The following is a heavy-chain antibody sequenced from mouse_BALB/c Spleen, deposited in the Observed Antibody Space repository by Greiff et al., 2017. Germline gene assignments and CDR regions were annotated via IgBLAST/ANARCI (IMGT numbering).Heavy chain of an antibody. Sequence: QVQLKQPGAELVKPGASVKLSCKASGYTFTSYWMHGVKLRPGQGFEWIGEINPSNGGTNYNEKFKRKATLTVDKSSSTAYMQLSSLTSEDSAVYYCTIDYKGYGGQGTTRTVSS. CDR2: INPSNGGT. V-gene: IGHV1S16*01. CDR1: GYTFTSYW. D-gene: IGHD2-12*01. CDR3: TIDYKGY. J-gene: IGHJ2*01.